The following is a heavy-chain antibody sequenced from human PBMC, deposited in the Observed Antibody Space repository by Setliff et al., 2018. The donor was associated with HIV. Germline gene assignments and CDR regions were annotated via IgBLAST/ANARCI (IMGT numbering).Heavy chain of an antibody. J-gene: IGHJ4*02. CDR2: FLPMLGIS. V-gene: IGHV1-69*10. CDR3: AREGPGIAAAGTLELSFDY. CDR1: GGTISNSG. Sequence: GASVKVSCKASGGTISNSGISWVRQAPGQGLEWMGGFLPMLGISNYAQKFQGRVTITADESTSTVYMELSSLRSEDTAVYYCAREGPGIAAAGTLELSFDYWGQGTLVTVSS. D-gene: IGHD6-13*01.